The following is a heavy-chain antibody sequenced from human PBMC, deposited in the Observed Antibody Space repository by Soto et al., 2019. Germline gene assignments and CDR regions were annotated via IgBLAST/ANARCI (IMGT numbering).Heavy chain of an antibody. J-gene: IGHJ4*02. V-gene: IGHV3-30-3*01. CDR1: GFTFSSYA. CDR3: ARDEGSTYDFWSGYYEGY. D-gene: IGHD3-3*01. Sequence: QVQLVESGGGVVQPGRSLRLSCAASGFTFSSYAMHGVRQAPGKGLEWVAVISYDGSNKYYADSVKGRFTISRDNSKNTLYMQMNSLRAEDTAVYYCARDEGSTYDFWSGYYEGYWGQGTLVTVSS. CDR2: ISYDGSNK.